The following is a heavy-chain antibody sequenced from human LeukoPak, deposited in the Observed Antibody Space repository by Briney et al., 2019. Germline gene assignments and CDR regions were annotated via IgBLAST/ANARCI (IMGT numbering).Heavy chain of an antibody. CDR2: IWYDGSNK. D-gene: IGHD3-22*01. CDR3: AREKTSVVVIYYFDY. Sequence: PGGSLRLSCAASGFTFSSYGMHWVRQAPGKGLEWVAVIWYDGSNKYYADSVKGRFTISRDNSKNTLYLQMNSLRAEDTAVYYCAREKTSVVVIYYFDYWGQGTLVTVSS. J-gene: IGHJ4*02. CDR1: GFTFSSYG. V-gene: IGHV3-33*01.